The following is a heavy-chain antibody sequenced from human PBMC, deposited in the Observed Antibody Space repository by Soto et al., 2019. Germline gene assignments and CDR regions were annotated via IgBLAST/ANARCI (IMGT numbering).Heavy chain of an antibody. CDR3: ARGTFSFGPGIFDL. CDR1: GGSISRYY. D-gene: IGHD5-18*01. CDR2: IYHSDST. J-gene: IGHJ4*02. V-gene: IGHV4-59*01. Sequence: QVQLQESGPGLMKPSETLSLTCSVSGGSISRYYWSWIRQPPGKGLEWIGYIYHSDSTTTRYNPSLESRVTISVDTSKSQVSLSLNSVTAADTAFYYCARGTFSFGPGIFDLWGPGTQVIASS.